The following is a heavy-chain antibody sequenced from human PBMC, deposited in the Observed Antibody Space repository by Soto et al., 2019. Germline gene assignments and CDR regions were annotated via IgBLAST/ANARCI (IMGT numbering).Heavy chain of an antibody. J-gene: IGHJ5*02. CDR3: ARHCSSTSCYSRGFDP. Sequence: VKVSCKASGYTFTSYGISWVRQAPGQGLEWVGWISAYNGNTNYAQKLQGRVTMTTDTSASTAYMELRSLRSDDTAVYYCARHCSSTSCYSRGFDPWGQGTLVTVSS. V-gene: IGHV1-18*01. D-gene: IGHD2-2*01. CDR2: ISAYNGNT. CDR1: GYTFTSYG.